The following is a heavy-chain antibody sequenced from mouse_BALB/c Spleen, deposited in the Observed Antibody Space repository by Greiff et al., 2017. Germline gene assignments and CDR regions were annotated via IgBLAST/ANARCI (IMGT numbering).Heavy chain of an antibody. CDR1: GYTFTDYY. D-gene: IGHD2-1*01. J-gene: IGHJ2*01. CDR3: ARWGYGNYTFDY. V-gene: IGHV1-26*01. CDR2: VNPNNGGT. Sequence: DVKLVESGPELVKPGASVKISCKASGYTFTDYYMNWVKQSHGKSLEWIGLVNPNNGGTSYNQKFKGKATLTVDKSSSTAYMELRSLTSEDSAVYYCARWGYGNYTFDYWGQGTTLTVSA.